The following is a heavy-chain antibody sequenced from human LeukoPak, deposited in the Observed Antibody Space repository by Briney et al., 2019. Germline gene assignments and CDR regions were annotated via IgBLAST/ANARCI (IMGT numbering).Heavy chain of an antibody. J-gene: IGHJ4*02. CDR1: GFTFSDHS. CDR2: ISSSGNNI. Sequence: LTGGSLRLSCAASGFTFSDHSMNWVRQAPGKGLEWVSYISSSGNNIYYAGSVRGRFTISRDNAKNTLNLQMNSLRAEDTAVYYCARDPRGGTLDYWGQGALVTVSS. V-gene: IGHV3-48*04. CDR3: ARDPRGGTLDY. D-gene: IGHD3-10*01.